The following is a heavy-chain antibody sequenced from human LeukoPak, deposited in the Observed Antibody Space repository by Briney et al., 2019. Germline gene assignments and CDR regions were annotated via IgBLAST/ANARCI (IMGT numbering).Heavy chain of an antibody. J-gene: IGHJ4*02. CDR2: ISGDSRFI. CDR1: GFTFSDYI. Sequence: GGSLRLSCAASGFTFSDYIINWVRQAPGRGLEWVSSISGDSRFIYYADSVKGRFTISRDNAKNSLYLQMNSLRAEDTAVYYCARDFLPDSSGYYYPVFDYWGQGTLVTVSS. V-gene: IGHV3-21*01. CDR3: ARDFLPDSSGYYYPVFDY. D-gene: IGHD3-22*01.